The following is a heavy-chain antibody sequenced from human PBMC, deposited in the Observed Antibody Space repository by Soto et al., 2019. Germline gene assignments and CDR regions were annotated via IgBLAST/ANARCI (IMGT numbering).Heavy chain of an antibody. CDR1: GGSISSYY. Sequence: SETLSLTCTVSGGSISSYYWSWIRQSPGKGLEWIGYIYYTGTTKYNPSLKSRVTISVDTPKNHFSLKVNSVTSADTAVYYCARSFEMGSGWYGSFDYWGKGTLVTVSS. CDR2: IYYTGTT. CDR3: ARSFEMGSGWYGSFDY. J-gene: IGHJ4*02. D-gene: IGHD6-19*01. V-gene: IGHV4-59*01.